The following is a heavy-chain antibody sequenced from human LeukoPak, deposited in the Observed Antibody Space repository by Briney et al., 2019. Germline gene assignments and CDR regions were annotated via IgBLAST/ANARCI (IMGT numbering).Heavy chain of an antibody. J-gene: IGHJ4*02. CDR2: FDPEDGET. V-gene: IGHV1-24*01. CDR3: ATGWGLRYFDWLLFDY. D-gene: IGHD3-9*01. CDR1: GYTVTELS. Sequence: ASVKVSCKVSGYTVTELSMHWVRQAPGKGLEWMGGFDPEDGETIYAQKFQGRVTMTEDTSTDTAYMELSSLRSEDTAVYYCATGWGLRYFDWLLFDYWGQGTLVTVSS.